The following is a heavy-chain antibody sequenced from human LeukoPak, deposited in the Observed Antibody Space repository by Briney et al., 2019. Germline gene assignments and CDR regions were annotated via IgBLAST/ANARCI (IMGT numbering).Heavy chain of an antibody. CDR3: ARDRGGFDY. D-gene: IGHD1-26*01. V-gene: IGHV3-53*01. CDR1: GFTVSSNH. J-gene: IGHJ4*02. CDR2: IYSGGST. Sequence: GGSLRLSCAASGFTVSSNHVSWVRQAPGKGLEWVSVIYSGGSTYYADSVKGRFTISRDNSKNTLDLQVNSLRAEDTAVYYCARDRGGFDYWGQGTLVTVSS.